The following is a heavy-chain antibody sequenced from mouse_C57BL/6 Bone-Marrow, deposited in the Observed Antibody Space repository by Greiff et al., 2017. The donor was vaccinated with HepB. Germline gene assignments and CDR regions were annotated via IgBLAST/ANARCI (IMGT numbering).Heavy chain of an antibody. V-gene: IGHV1-81*01. D-gene: IGHD2-12*01. CDR1: GYTFTSYG. Sequence: VKLVESGAELARPGALVKLSCKASGYTFTSYGISWVKQRTGQGLEWIGEIYPRSGNTYYNEKFKGKATLTADKSSSTAYMELRSLTSEDSAVYFCATLRPGFAYWGQGTLVTVSA. CDR3: ATLRPGFAY. J-gene: IGHJ3*01. CDR2: IYPRSGNT.